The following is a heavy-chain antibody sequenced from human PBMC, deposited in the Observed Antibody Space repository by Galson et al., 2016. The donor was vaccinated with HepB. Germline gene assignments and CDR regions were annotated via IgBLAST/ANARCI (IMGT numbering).Heavy chain of an antibody. CDR3: STLGGTNY. CDR1: GFTFSGSS. D-gene: IGHD1-1*01. CDR2: IRNKAKSYAT. J-gene: IGHJ4*02. V-gene: IGHV3-73*01. Sequence: SLRLSCAASGFTFSGSSIHWVRQASGKGLEWVGRIRNKAKSYATTFAASVKGRFTISRDDSKSTAYLQMNSLETEDTAVYYCSTLGGTNYWGQGTLVTVSS.